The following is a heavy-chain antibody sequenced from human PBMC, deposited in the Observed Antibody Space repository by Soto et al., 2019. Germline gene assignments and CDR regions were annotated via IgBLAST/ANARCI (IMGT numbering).Heavy chain of an antibody. D-gene: IGHD3-9*01. J-gene: IGHJ4*02. CDR2: IYYTGST. CDR3: ARGRDYNILTDYYPEPLSFDS. V-gene: IGHV4-61*01. CDR1: AGSLSTVSYY. Sequence: RSLTCTVSAGSLSTVSYYWSWIRQTPGRGLEWIAYIYYTGSTNYNPSLKSRVAISIDMSKNQFSLRLRSVSTADTAVYYCARGRDYNILTDYYPEPLSFDSWGQGTLVTTSS.